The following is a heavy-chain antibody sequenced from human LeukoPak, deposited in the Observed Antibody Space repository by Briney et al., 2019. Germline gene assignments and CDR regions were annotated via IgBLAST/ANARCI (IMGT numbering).Heavy chain of an antibody. J-gene: IGHJ4*02. Sequence: GASVKVSCKASGGTFSSYSISWVRQAPGQGLEWMGWISAYNGNTNYAQKLQGRVTMTTDTSTSTAYMELRSLRSDDTAVYYCARVLVRGVTRYYFDYWGQGTLVTVSS. CDR1: GGTFSSYS. V-gene: IGHV1-18*01. D-gene: IGHD3-10*01. CDR2: ISAYNGNT. CDR3: ARVLVRGVTRYYFDY.